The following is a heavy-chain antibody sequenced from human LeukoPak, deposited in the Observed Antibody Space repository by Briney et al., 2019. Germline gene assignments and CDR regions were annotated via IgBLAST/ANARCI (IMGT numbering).Heavy chain of an antibody. D-gene: IGHD2-2*01. CDR1: GYTFTGYY. V-gene: IGHV1-2*06. J-gene: IGHJ5*02. Sequence: ASVKVSCKASGYTFTGYYMHWVRQAPGQGLEWMGRINPNSGGTDYAQKFQGRVTMTRNTSISTAYMELSSLRSEDTAVYYCARKYLSIVVVPAATQNWFDPWGQGTLVTVSS. CDR2: INPNSGGT. CDR3: ARKYLSIVVVPAATQNWFDP.